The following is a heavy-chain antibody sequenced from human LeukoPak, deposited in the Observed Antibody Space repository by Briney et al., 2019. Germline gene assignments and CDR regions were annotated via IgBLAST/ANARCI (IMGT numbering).Heavy chain of an antibody. V-gene: IGHV3-33*01. CDR2: IWYDGSNK. J-gene: IGHJ6*02. Sequence: GGSLRLSCAASGFTFSSYGMRWVRQAPGKGLEWVAVIWYDGSNKYYADSVKGRFTISRDNSKNTLYLQMNSLRAEDTAVYYCARDKHYYGSGSYGYYYYGMDVWGQGTTVTVSS. CDR3: ARDKHYYGSGSYGYYYYGMDV. CDR1: GFTFSSYG. D-gene: IGHD3-10*01.